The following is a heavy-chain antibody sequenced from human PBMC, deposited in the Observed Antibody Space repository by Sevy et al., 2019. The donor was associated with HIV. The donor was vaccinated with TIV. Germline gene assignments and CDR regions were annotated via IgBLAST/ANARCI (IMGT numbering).Heavy chain of an antibody. J-gene: IGHJ3*02. CDR1: GFTFSSYD. D-gene: IGHD6-25*01. V-gene: IGHV3-23*01. Sequence: GGSLRLSCAASGFTFSSYDMSWVRQAPGKGLEWVSVISGSGVSTYYADSVKGRFTISRDNSKNTLYLQLNSLRAEHTAVYYCAKSMGGFDAFDIWGQGTMVTVSS. CDR3: AKSMGGFDAFDI. CDR2: ISGSGVST.